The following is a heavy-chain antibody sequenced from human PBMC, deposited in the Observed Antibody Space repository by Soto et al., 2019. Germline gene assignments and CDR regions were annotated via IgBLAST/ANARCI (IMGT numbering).Heavy chain of an antibody. V-gene: IGHV4-39*01. J-gene: IGHJ6*02. CDR1: GGSISSSSYY. Sequence: QLQLQESGPGLVKPSETLSLTCTVSGGSISSSSYYWGWIRQPPGKGLEWIGSIYYSGSTYYNPSLKSRVTISVDTSKNQFSLKLSSVTAADTAVYYCARHKDSGSYGMEMDVWGQGTTVTVSS. CDR3: ARHKDSGSYGMEMDV. CDR2: IYYSGST. D-gene: IGHD1-26*01.